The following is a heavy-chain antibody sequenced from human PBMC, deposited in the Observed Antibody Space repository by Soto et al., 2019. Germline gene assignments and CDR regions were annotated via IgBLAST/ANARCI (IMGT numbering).Heavy chain of an antibody. J-gene: IGHJ4*02. CDR1: GCTFSSYA. D-gene: IGHD3-22*01. CDR3: AKGHYDSSGYLLALSG. V-gene: IGHV3-23*01. Sequence: EGQLLESGGGLVQPGGSLRLSCAASGCTFSSYAMSWVRQAPGKGLEWVSAISGSGGSTYYADSVKGRFTISRDNSKNTLYLQMNSLRAEDTAVYYCAKGHYDSSGYLLALSGWGQGTLVTVSA. CDR2: ISGSGGST.